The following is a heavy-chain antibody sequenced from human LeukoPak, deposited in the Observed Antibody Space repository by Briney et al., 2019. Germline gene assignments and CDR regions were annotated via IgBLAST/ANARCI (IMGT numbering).Heavy chain of an antibody. CDR3: ARQARWDGYNLATDTDAFDI. CDR1: GCTFTSYY. D-gene: IGHD5-24*01. Sequence: ASVKVSCKASGCTFTSYYMHWVRQAPGQGLEWMGIINPSGGSTSYAQKFQGRVTMTRDTSTSTVYMELSSLRSEDTAVYYCARQARWDGYNLATDTDAFDIWGQGTMVTVSS. V-gene: IGHV1-46*01. CDR2: INPSGGST. J-gene: IGHJ3*02.